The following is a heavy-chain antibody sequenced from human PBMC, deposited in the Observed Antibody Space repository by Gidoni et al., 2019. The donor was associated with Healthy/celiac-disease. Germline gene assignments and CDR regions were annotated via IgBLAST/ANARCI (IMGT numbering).Heavy chain of an antibody. CDR2: IYYSGST. J-gene: IGHJ4*02. D-gene: IGHD3-3*01. CDR3: ARHLLPVSAHF. V-gene: IGHV4-39*01. Sequence: QLQLQESGPGLVKPSETLSLTCTVSGGSISSSSYYWGWIRQPPGKGLEWIGSIYYSGSTYYNPSLKSRVTISVDTSKNQFSLKLSSVTAADTAVYYCARHLLPVSAHFWGQGTLVTVSS. CDR1: GGSISSSSYY.